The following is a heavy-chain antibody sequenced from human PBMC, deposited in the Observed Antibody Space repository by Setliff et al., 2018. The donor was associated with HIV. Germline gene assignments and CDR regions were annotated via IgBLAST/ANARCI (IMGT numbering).Heavy chain of an antibody. CDR2: MSPNSGNT. J-gene: IGHJ6*03. CDR3: ARGYLISGTQKSYYMDV. Sequence: ASVKVSCKASGYIFTSYDINWVRQATGQGLEWMGWMSPNSGNTGYAQKLQGRVTITRNTSINTAYMELSSLRSEDTAVYYCARGYLISGTQKSYYMDVWGKGTTVTVSS. D-gene: IGHD1-26*01. CDR1: GYIFTSYD. V-gene: IGHV1-8*03.